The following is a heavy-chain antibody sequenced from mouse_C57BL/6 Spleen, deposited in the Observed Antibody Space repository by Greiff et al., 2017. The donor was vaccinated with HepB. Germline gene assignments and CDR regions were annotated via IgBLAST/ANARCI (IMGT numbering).Heavy chain of an antibody. CDR2: IYPRSGNT. J-gene: IGHJ4*01. Sequence: QVQLQQSGAELARPGAPVKLSCKASGYTFTSYGISWVKQRTGQGLEWIGEIYPRSGNTYYNEKFKGKATLTADKSSSTAYMELRSLTSEDSAVYFCARSPPYAMDYWGQGTSVTVSS. V-gene: IGHV1-81*01. CDR3: ARSPPYAMDY. CDR1: GYTFTSYG.